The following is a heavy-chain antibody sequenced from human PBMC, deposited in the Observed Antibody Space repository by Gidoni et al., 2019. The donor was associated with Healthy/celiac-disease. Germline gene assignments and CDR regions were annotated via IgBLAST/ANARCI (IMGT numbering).Heavy chain of an antibody. V-gene: IGHV4-39*01. D-gene: IGHD7-27*01. Sequence: GLEWIGSIYYSGSTYYNPSLKSRVTISVDTSKNQFSLKLSSVTAADTAVYYCARLPNWGGVYYFDYLGQGTLVTVSS. CDR3: ARLPNWGGVYYFDY. J-gene: IGHJ4*02. CDR2: IYYSGST.